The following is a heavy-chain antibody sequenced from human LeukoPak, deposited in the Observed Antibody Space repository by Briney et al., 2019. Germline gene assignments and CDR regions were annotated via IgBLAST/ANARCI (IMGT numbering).Heavy chain of an antibody. CDR1: GGTFSSYA. D-gene: IGHD6-6*01. CDR3: ARAIDSRSSHFFDY. V-gene: IGHV1-69*04. Sequence: SVKVSCKASGGTFSSYAISWERQAPGQGLEWMGRIIPIFGIANYAQKFQGRVTITADKSTSTAYMELSSLRSEDTAVYYCARAIDSRSSHFFDYWGQGTLVTVSS. J-gene: IGHJ4*02. CDR2: IIPIFGIA.